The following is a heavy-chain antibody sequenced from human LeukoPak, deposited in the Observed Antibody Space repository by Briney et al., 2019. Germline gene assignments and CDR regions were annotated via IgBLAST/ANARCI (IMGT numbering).Heavy chain of an antibody. Sequence: PGGSLRLSCAASGFTFSSYAMSWVRQASGKGLEWVGRIRSKANSYATAYAASVKGRFTISRDDSKNTAYLQMNSLKTEGTAVYYCTGNGSGNNWGQGTLVTVSS. D-gene: IGHD3-10*01. V-gene: IGHV3-73*01. CDR2: IRSKANSYAT. CDR3: TGNGSGNN. CDR1: GFTFSSYA. J-gene: IGHJ4*02.